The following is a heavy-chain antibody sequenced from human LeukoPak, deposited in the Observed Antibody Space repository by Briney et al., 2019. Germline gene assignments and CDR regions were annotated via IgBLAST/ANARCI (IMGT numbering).Heavy chain of an antibody. D-gene: IGHD1-26*01. CDR3: ARVGYSGSYRYLYYFDY. V-gene: IGHV1-2*02. J-gene: IGHJ4*02. Sequence: ASVKVSCKASGYTFTGYYMHWVRQAPGQGLEWMGWINPNSGGTNYAQKFQGRVTMTRDTSISTAYMELSRLRSDDTAVYYRARVGYSGSYRYLYYFDYWGQGTLVTVSS. CDR2: INPNSGGT. CDR1: GYTFTGYY.